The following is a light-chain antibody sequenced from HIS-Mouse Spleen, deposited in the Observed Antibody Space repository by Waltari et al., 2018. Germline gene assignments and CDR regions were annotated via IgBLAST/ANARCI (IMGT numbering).Light chain of an antibody. CDR2: KDS. V-gene: IGLV3-27*01. CDR3: YSAADNNLV. J-gene: IGLJ3*02. CDR1: VLATKY. Sequence: SYELTQPSSVSVSPGQTARITCSGDVLATKYARWFQQKPGQAPVLVIYKDSERPSGITERWSGSSSGTTVTLTISGAQVEDEADYYCYSAADNNLVFGGGTKLTVL.